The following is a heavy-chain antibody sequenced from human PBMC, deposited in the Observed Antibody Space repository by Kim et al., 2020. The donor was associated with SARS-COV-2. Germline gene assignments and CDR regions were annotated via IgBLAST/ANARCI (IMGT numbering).Heavy chain of an antibody. V-gene: IGHV4-34*01. CDR3: ASLKLRYFDWTPRAYYYYGMDV. Sequence: SETLSLTCAVYGGSFSGYYWSWIRQPPGKGLEWIGEINHSGSTNYNPSLKSRVTISVDTSKNQFSLKLSSVTAADTAVYYCASLKLRYFDWTPRAYYYYGMDVWGQGTTVTVSS. J-gene: IGHJ6*02. D-gene: IGHD3-9*01. CDR1: GGSFSGYY. CDR2: INHSGST.